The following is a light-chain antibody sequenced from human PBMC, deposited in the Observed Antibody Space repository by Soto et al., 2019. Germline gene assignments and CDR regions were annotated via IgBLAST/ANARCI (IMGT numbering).Light chain of an antibody. V-gene: IGLV2-18*02. Sequence: QSVLTQPPSVSGSPGQSVTISCTGTSSDVGSYNRVSWYQQPPGTAPKLMIYEVSNRPSGAPDRFSGSKSGNTASLTISGLQAEDEADYYCSSYTSSITYVFGTGTKDTVL. CDR1: SSDVGSYNR. J-gene: IGLJ1*01. CDR2: EVS. CDR3: SSYTSSITYV.